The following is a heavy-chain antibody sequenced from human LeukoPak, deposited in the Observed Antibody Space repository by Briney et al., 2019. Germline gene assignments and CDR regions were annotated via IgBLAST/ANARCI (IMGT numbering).Heavy chain of an antibody. V-gene: IGHV3-7*03. CDR1: GVTFSSYW. CDR3: AKRVTGYSSGWYPRGGMDV. D-gene: IGHD6-19*01. CDR2: INHNGNVN. Sequence: GGSLRLSCAASGVTFSSYWMNWARQAPGKGLEWVASINHNGNVNYYVDSVKGRFTISRDNAKNSLYLQMNSLRAEDTAVYYCAKRVTGYSSGWYPRGGMDVWGQGTTVTVSS. J-gene: IGHJ6*02.